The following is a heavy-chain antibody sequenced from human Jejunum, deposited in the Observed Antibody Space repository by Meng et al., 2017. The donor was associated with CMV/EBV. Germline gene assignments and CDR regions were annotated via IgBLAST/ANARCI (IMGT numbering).Heavy chain of an antibody. J-gene: IGHJ6*02. CDR1: GGSISNYY. V-gene: IGHV4-59*01. CDR3: ARDHPWDAENGMDV. Sequence: SGGSISNYYWGWVRQPPGKGLGWIGYIYYSGSNNYNPTLKGRVTISVDTSKNQFSLKLSSVTAAGTAVYYCARDHPWDAENGMDVWGQGTTVTVSS. CDR2: IYYSGSN. D-gene: IGHD1-26*01.